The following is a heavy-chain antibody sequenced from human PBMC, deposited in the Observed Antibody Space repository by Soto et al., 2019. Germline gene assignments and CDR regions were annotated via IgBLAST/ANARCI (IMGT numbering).Heavy chain of an antibody. J-gene: IGHJ3*02. V-gene: IGHV3-48*04. CDR3: ARAPDYYDSSGYYYEPQGAAFDI. CDR2: MSSGGSTK. Sequence: HPAGCVRLSGAASRFTVRIDSMNRVIQAPGKGLEWVSYMSSGGSTKYYADSVKGRFTISRDNAKNSLYLQMNSLRAEDTAVYYCARAPDYYDSSGYYYEPQGAAFDIWGQGTMVTVSS. D-gene: IGHD3-22*01. CDR1: RFTVRIDS.